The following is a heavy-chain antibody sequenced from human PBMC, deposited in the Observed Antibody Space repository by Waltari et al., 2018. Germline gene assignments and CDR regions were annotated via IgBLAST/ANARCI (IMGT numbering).Heavy chain of an antibody. CDR2: ISAYNGNT. CDR1: GYTFTSYG. J-gene: IGHJ4*02. V-gene: IGHV1-18*01. Sequence: QVQLVQSGAEVKKPGASVKVSCKASGYTFTSYGISWVRPAPGQGLEWMGWISAYNGNTNYAQKLQGRVTMTTDTSTSTAYMELRSLRSDDTAVYYCARVATVVTPAGFFDYWGQGTLVTVSS. D-gene: IGHD4-17*01. CDR3: ARVATVVTPAGFFDY.